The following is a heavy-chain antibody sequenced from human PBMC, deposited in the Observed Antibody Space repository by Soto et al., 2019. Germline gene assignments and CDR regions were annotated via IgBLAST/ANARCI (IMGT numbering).Heavy chain of an antibody. J-gene: IGHJ6*04. CDR1: GGSISSGDYY. CDR2: IYYSGST. D-gene: IGHD6-13*01. V-gene: IGHV4-30-4*01. CDR3: ACLPGYSYSSSCLIYLLDC. Sequence: SETLSLTCTVSGGSISSGDYYWSLIRQPPGKGLEWIGYIYYSGSTYYNPSLKSRVTISVDTSKNQFSLKLSSVTAADTAVYYCACLPGYSYSSSCLIYLLDCWGKGTSVTVPQ.